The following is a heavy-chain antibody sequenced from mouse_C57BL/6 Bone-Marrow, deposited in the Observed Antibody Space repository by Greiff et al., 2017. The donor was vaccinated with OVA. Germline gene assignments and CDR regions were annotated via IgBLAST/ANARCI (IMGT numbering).Heavy chain of an antibody. CDR3: ARDSSGLDY. CDR2: ISYDGSN. CDR1: GYSITSGYY. Sequence: EVKLMESGPGLVKPSQSLSLTCSVTGYSITSGYYWNWIRQFPGNKLEWMGYISYDGSNNYNPSLKNRISITRDTSKNQFFLKLNSGTTEDTATYYCARDSSGLDYWGQGTTLTVSS. J-gene: IGHJ2*01. D-gene: IGHD3-2*02. V-gene: IGHV3-6*01.